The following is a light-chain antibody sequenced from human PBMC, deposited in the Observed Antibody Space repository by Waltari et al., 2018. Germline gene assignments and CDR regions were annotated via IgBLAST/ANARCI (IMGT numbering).Light chain of an antibody. Sequence: SALTQPDSVSGSPGQSLTISCSGVSSDSGSYNYVSWYRRHPGEAPKVIIYDVSNRPSGVSNRFSGSKSGSTASLTISGLQPEDEAVYYCSSFTSSTTGIFGGGTKLTVL. CDR3: SSFTSSTTGI. CDR1: SSDSGSYNY. J-gene: IGLJ2*01. CDR2: DVS. V-gene: IGLV2-14*03.